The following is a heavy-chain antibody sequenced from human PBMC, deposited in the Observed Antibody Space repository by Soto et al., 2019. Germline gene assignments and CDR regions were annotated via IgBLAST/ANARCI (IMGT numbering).Heavy chain of an antibody. CDR2: IIPIFGIA. V-gene: IGHV1-69*08. D-gene: IGHD2-2*01. CDR3: AREDRDRETVLVPAAIDGMDV. CDR1: GGTFSRYS. Sequence: QVQLVQSGAEVKKPGSSVKVSCKASGGTFSRYSITWVRQAPGHGLEWIGRIIPIFGIASYAQKFQGRVTITADESTSTAYMELSSLRSDDTAVYYCAREDRDRETVLVPAAIDGMDVWGQGTTVNVSS. J-gene: IGHJ6*02.